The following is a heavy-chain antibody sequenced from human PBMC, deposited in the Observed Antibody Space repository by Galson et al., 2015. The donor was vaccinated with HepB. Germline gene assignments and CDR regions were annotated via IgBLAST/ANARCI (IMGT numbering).Heavy chain of an antibody. J-gene: IGHJ6*02. CDR2: ISSSGGGT. V-gene: IGHV3-23*01. Sequence: SLRLSCAASGFTFSSYAMNWVRQAPGKGLEWVSTISSSGGGTYYADSVKGRFTISRDNSKSTLYLQMNSLRAEDTAVYYCAKDLDSSDYYYYGMDVLGQGTTVTVSS. CDR1: GFTFSSYA. CDR3: AKDLDSSDYYYYGMDV. D-gene: IGHD3-22*01.